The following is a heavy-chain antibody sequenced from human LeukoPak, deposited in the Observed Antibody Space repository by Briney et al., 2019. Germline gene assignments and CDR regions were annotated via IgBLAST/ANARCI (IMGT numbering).Heavy chain of an antibody. D-gene: IGHD6-6*01. CDR3: ARDLPSSSPPGGDP. CDR2: INPNSGGT. Sequence: GAPVKVSCKASGYTFTGYYMHWVRQAPGQGLEWMGWINPNSGGTNYAQKFQGRVTMTRDTSISTAYMELSRLRSDDTAVYYCARDLPSSSPPGGDPWGQGTLVTVSS. CDR1: GYTFTGYY. V-gene: IGHV1-2*02. J-gene: IGHJ5*02.